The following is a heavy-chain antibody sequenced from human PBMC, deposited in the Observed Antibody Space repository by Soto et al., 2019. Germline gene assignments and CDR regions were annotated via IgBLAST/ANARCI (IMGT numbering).Heavy chain of an antibody. J-gene: IGHJ4*02. CDR3: ARDGGYSYGYPIDY. Sequence: GGSLRLSCAASGFTFSDYYMTWIRQAPGKGLEWVSYISSDGSTTYYADSVKGRFTISRDNAKESLYLQMNSLRAEDTAVYYCARDGGYSYGYPIDYWGQGTLVTVSS. D-gene: IGHD5-18*01. CDR2: ISSDGSTT. CDR1: GFTFSDYY. V-gene: IGHV3-11*04.